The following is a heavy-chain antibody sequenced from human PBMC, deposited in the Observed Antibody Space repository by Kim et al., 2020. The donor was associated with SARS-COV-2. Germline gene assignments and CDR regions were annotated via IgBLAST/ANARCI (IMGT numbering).Heavy chain of an antibody. D-gene: IGHD5-12*01. Sequence: SVKVSCKASGGTFSSYAISWVRQAPGQGLEWMGGIIPIFGTANYAQKFQGRVTITADESTSTAYMELSSLRSEDTAVYYCARWDGDGYILPIDDYWGQGTLVTVSS. CDR1: GGTFSSYA. CDR2: IIPIFGTA. CDR3: ARWDGDGYILPIDDY. V-gene: IGHV1-69*13. J-gene: IGHJ4*02.